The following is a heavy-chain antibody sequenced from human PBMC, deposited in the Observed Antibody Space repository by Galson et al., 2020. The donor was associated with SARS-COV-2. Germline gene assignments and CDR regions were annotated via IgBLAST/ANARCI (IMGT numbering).Heavy chain of an antibody. CDR3: ARSRLLWFGEWADYYCMDV. Sequence: ALTCAISGDSVSSNSAAWNWIRQSPSRGLEWLGRTYYRSKWYNDYAVSVKSRITINPDTSKNQFSMQLNSVTPEDTAVYYCARSRLLWFGEWADYYCMDVWGQGTTVTVSS. CDR2: TYYRSKWYN. CDR1: GDSVSSNSAA. V-gene: IGHV6-1*01. D-gene: IGHD3-10*01. J-gene: IGHJ6*02.